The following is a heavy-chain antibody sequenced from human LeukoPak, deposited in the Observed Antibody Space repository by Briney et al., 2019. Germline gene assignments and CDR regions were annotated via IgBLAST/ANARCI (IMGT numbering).Heavy chain of an antibody. J-gene: IGHJ5*02. CDR3: ARSGSGSYSPKNWFDP. Sequence: SETLSLTCTVSGGSISSYYWSWIRQPPGKGLEWIGYIYYSGSTSYNPSLKSRVTISVDTSENQFSLKLSSVTAADTAVYYCARSGSGSYSPKNWFDPWGQGTLVTVSS. CDR2: IYYSGST. D-gene: IGHD3-10*01. V-gene: IGHV4-59*12. CDR1: GGSISSYY.